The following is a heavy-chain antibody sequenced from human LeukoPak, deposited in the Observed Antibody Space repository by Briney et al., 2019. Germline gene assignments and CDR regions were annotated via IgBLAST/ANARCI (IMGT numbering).Heavy chain of an antibody. J-gene: IGHJ3*02. D-gene: IGHD3-22*01. CDR2: MNPNSGNT. CDR1: GYTFTSYD. CDR3: ARVSDSGGYYYKDDAFDI. Sequence: ASVKVSCKASGYTFTSYDINWVRQATGQGLEWMGWMNPNSGNTGYAQKFQGRVTITRNTSISTAYMELRSLRSEDTAVYYCARVSDSGGYYYKDDAFDIWGQGTVVTVSS. V-gene: IGHV1-8*03.